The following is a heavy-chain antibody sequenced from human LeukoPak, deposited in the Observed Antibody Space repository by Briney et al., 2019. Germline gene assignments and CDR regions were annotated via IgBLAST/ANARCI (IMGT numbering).Heavy chain of an antibody. J-gene: IGHJ4*02. CDR3: ARVKTVGWVDY. D-gene: IGHD4-23*01. V-gene: IGHV4-59*01. Sequence: SETLSLTCTVSGGSISSYYWSWIRQPPGKGLEWIGYIYYGGSTNYNPSLKSRVTISVDTSKNQFSLKLSSVTAADTAVYYCARVKTVGWVDYWGQGTLVTVSS. CDR1: GGSISSYY. CDR2: IYYGGST.